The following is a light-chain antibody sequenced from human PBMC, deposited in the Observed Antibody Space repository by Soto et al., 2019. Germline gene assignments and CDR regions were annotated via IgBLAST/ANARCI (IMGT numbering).Light chain of an antibody. CDR3: QHPWT. J-gene: IGKJ1*01. CDR2: KAS. Sequence: DIQMTQSPSTLSASVGDRVTITCRASQSISSWLAWYQQKPGKAPKLLIYKASSLESGVTSRFSGSGSGTEITLTTSSLQHDDFATYYCQHPWTFGQGTKVEIK. CDR1: QSISSW. V-gene: IGKV1-5*03.